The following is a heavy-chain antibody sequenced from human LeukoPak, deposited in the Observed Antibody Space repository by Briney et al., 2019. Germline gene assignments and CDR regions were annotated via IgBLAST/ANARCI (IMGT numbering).Heavy chain of an antibody. J-gene: IGHJ5*02. CDR3: AREPSGTHSGWFDP. V-gene: IGHV6-1*01. CDR1: GDSVSSNSAA. D-gene: IGHD1-26*01. Sequence: SQTLSLTCAISGDSVSSNSAAWNWIRQSPSRGLEWLGRTYQRFKWYTEYAVSMKSRITINPDTAKNQFSLQLNSVTPKDTAVYFCAREPSGTHSGWFDPWGQGTLVTVSS. CDR2: TYQRFKWYT.